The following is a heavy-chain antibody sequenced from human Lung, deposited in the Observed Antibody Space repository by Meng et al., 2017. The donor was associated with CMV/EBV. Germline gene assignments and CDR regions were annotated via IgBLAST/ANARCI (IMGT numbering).Heavy chain of an antibody. V-gene: IGHV3-74*01. Sequence: GESLKISCAASGFSFSRYWMHWVRQVPGKGLVWVSRTNEDGTIKNYADSVKGRFTISRDNAKNTMYLQMNSLKVEDTAIYYCTRDIGGDGSYWGQGTLVTVSS. D-gene: IGHD2-21*02. CDR3: TRDIGGDGSY. CDR2: TNEDGTIK. J-gene: IGHJ4*02. CDR1: GFSFSRYW.